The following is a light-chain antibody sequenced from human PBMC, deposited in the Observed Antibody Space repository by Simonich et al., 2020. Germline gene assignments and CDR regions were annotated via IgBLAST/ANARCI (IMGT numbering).Light chain of an antibody. CDR1: HSLLHSNGYNY. J-gene: IGKJ2*01. Sequence: DIVMTQSPLSLPVTPGEPASISCRSSHSLLHSNGYNYLDWYLQKPGQSPQLLIYLVSNRASGVPYRFSGRGSGTDFTLKISRVEAEDVGVYYCMQALQTPNTFGQGTKLEIK. V-gene: IGKV2-28*01. CDR2: LVS. CDR3: MQALQTPNT.